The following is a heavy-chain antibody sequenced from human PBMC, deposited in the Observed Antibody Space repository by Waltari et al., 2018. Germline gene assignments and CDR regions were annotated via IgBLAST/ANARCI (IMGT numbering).Heavy chain of an antibody. D-gene: IGHD6-19*01. CDR3: ARDLVGSGWSIDY. V-gene: IGHV1-2*06. CDR2: ITPHTGGT. CDR1: GYTFTRHY. J-gene: IGHJ4*02. Sequence: QVQLVQSGAEGKEPGASVKVSCQASGYTFTRHYIHWVRQAPGQGLEWMGRITPHTGGTYYSQKFQGRVTMTRDMSITTAYMEVSSLRSDDTAVYYCARDLVGSGWSIDYWGQGTLVTVSS.